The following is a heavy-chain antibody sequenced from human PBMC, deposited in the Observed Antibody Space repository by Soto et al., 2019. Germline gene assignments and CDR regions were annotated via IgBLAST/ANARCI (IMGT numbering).Heavy chain of an antibody. J-gene: IGHJ4*02. Sequence: QVQLEESGPGLVKPSGTLSLTCAVSGGSISTDNWWSWVRQPPGKGLEWVGESYHTGNTNYNPSLKSRLTISIDKSKDQFSLDVTFVTAADTAVYYCARGGRWLFDYWGQGALVTVSS. CDR2: SYHTGNT. CDR3: ARGGRWLFDY. V-gene: IGHV4-4*02. D-gene: IGHD6-19*01. CDR1: GGSISTDNW.